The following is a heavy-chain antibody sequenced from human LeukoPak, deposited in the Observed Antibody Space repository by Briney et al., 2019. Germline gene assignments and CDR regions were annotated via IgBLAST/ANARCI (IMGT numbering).Heavy chain of an antibody. V-gene: IGHV1-69*15. CDR3: ARGGAFDV. CDR2: ISPLFGPA. J-gene: IGHJ3*01. CDR1: GGTFSGTR. Sequence: SVKVSCKISGGTFSGTRINWLRHAPGQGLEWMGSISPLFGPAHYAQKFQGRVTITPDASTNSIYMEMTSLRSEDTAFYYCARGGAFDVWGHGTLVTVS.